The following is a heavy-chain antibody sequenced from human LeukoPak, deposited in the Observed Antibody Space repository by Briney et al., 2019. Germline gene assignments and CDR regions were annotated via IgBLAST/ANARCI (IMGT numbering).Heavy chain of an antibody. V-gene: IGHV1-8*01. CDR1: GYTFTSYD. J-gene: IGHJ6*03. CDR3: ARADSGSYLMIYYYYYMDV. D-gene: IGHD1-26*01. Sequence: GASVKVSCKASGYTFTSYDINWVRQATGQGLEWMGWMNPNSGNTGYAQKLQGRVTMTTDTSTSTAYMELRSLRSDDTAVYYCARADSGSYLMIYYYYYMDVWGKGTTVTVSS. CDR2: MNPNSGNT.